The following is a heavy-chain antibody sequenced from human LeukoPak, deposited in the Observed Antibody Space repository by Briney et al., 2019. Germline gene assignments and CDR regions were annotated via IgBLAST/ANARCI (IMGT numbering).Heavy chain of an antibody. V-gene: IGHV1-69*04. CDR2: IIPILGIA. J-gene: IGHJ6*02. Sequence: SVKVSCKASGGTFSSYAISWVRQAPGQGLEWMGRIIPILGIANYAQKFQGRVTITADKCTSTAYMELSSLRSEDTAVYYCARAEVDDSGSSIYYYYGMDVWGQGTTVTVSS. D-gene: IGHD3-10*01. CDR1: GGTFSSYA. CDR3: ARAEVDDSGSSIYYYYGMDV.